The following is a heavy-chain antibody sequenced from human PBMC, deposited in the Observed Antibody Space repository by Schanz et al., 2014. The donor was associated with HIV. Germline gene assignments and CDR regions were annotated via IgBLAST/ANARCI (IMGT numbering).Heavy chain of an antibody. CDR1: GFTFSTYG. J-gene: IGHJ6*02. CDR2: TSYDGSHK. V-gene: IGHV3-30*18. CDR3: AKVPVAHYYYGMDV. Sequence: QVQLVESGRGVVQPGRSLRLSCAASGFTFSTYGMHWVRQAPGKGLEWVALTSYDGSHKYYADSVKGRFTISRDNSKSTLFLQMNSLIAEDTAVYYCAKVPVAHYYYGMDVWGQGTTVTVSS.